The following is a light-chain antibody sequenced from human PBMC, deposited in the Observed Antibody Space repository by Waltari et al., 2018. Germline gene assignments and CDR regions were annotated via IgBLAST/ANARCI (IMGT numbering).Light chain of an antibody. Sequence: QSALTQPASVSGSPGQSITIPCTATSSDVGASNYVSWYQQHPGKAPKLMIYDVTKRPSGVSGRFSGSKSGNTASLTISGLQAEDEADYYCSSYISGVTLYVFGTGTKVTVL. J-gene: IGLJ1*01. CDR3: SSYISGVTLYV. CDR1: SSDVGASNY. V-gene: IGLV2-14*03. CDR2: DVT.